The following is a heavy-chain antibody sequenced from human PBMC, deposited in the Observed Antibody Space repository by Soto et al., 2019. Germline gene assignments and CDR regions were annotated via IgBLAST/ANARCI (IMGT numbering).Heavy chain of an antibody. D-gene: IGHD2-2*01. CDR2: ISYDGSNK. CDR1: GFTFSSYA. Sequence: PGGSLRLSCAASGFTFSSYAMHWVRQAPGKGLEWVAVISYDGSNKYYADSVKGRFTISRDNSKNTLYLQMNSLRAEDTAVYYCARGAYQLPKTPYYYYGMDVWGQGTTVTVSS. V-gene: IGHV3-30-3*01. J-gene: IGHJ6*02. CDR3: ARGAYQLPKTPYYYYGMDV.